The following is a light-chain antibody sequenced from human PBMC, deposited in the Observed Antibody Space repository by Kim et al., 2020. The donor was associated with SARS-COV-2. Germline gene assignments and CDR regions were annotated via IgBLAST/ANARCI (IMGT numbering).Light chain of an antibody. V-gene: IGKV1-12*01. Sequence: SASVGDAGSITCRASQGISTWLAWYQQKPGKAPKLLISGASTLQSGIPSRFSGSGSGTDFTLTISSLQPEDFATYYCQQAHTFPYTFGQGTKLEI. CDR3: QQAHTFPYT. J-gene: IGKJ2*01. CDR1: QGISTW. CDR2: GAS.